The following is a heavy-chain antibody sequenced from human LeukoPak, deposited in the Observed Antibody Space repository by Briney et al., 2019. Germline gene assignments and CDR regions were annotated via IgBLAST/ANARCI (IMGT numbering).Heavy chain of an antibody. Sequence: GGSLRLSCAASGFTFSSYSMNWVRQAPGKGLEWVSSISSSSGYIYYADSVEGRFTISRDNAKNSLYLQMNSLRAEDTAVYYCARESSPEDAFDIWGQGTMVTVSS. CDR1: GFTFSSYS. CDR2: ISSSSGYI. CDR3: ARESSPEDAFDI. V-gene: IGHV3-21*01. J-gene: IGHJ3*02.